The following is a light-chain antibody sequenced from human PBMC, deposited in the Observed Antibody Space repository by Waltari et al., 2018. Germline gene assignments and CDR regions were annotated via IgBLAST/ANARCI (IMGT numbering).Light chain of an antibody. J-gene: IGKJ1*01. CDR3: QHHFRLPAT. Sequence: LVLTHSPGTLSFSPGGRATLSCRASQNIVHYLAWYQQKPCQAPRLLIYASSTRAAGIPDRFSGSGSGADFSLTITRLEPDDFAVYYCQHHFRLPATFGQGTKV. CDR1: QNIVHY. V-gene: IGKV3-20*01. CDR2: ASS.